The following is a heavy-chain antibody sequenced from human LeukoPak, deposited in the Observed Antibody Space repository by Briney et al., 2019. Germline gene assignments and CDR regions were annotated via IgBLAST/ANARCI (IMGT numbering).Heavy chain of an antibody. J-gene: IGHJ4*02. D-gene: IGHD6-19*01. CDR1: GFTFSSYA. Sequence: PGRSLRLSCAASGFTFSSYAMHWVRQAPGKGLEWVAVISYDGSNKYYADSVKGRFTISRDNSKNTLYLQMNSLRAEDTAVYYCAKTPLARYSSGWYGYWGQGTLVTVSS. CDR2: ISYDGSNK. V-gene: IGHV3-30*18. CDR3: AKTPLARYSSGWYGY.